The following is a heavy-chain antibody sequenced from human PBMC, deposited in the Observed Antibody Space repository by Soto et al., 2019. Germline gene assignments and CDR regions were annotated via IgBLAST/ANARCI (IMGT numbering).Heavy chain of an antibody. D-gene: IGHD2-2*01. CDR3: ATDGLLCGGCHVFDI. V-gene: IGHV3-53*04. CDR1: GFTVSSNY. CDR2: IYSGGST. J-gene: IGHJ3*02. Sequence: PGGSLRLSCAASGFTVSSNYMSWVRQAPGKGLEWVSVIYSGGSTYYADSVKGRFTISRHNSKNTLYLQMNSLRSEDTAVYYCATDGLLCGGCHVFDIWGKGTMVTVPS.